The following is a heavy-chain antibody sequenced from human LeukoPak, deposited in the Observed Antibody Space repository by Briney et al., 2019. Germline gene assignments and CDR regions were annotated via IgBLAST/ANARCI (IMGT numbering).Heavy chain of an antibody. Sequence: TGVSLRLSCAASGFPLSSHWMTWVRQVPGRGPEWVANVNRDGSETYYLDSVKGRFTISKDNAKNSLYLQMNSLRAEDTALYHCARNNGMDVWGQGTTVIVSS. J-gene: IGHJ6*02. CDR2: VNRDGSET. CDR1: GFPLSSHW. V-gene: IGHV3-7*03. CDR3: ARNNGMDV.